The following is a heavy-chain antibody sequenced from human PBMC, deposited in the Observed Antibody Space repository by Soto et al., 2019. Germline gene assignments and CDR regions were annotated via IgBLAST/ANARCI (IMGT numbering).Heavy chain of an antibody. D-gene: IGHD4-4*01. V-gene: IGHV3-23*01. CDR1: GFTFSSYA. Sequence: EVQLLESGGGLVQPGGSLRLSCAASGFTFSSYAMSWVRQAPGKGLEWVSAISGSGGSTYYADSVKGRFTISRDNSKNTLYLQMNSLRAEDTAVYYCAKDLVGDDYRSYYFDYWGQGTLVTVSS. CDR2: ISGSGGST. J-gene: IGHJ4*02. CDR3: AKDLVGDDYRSYYFDY.